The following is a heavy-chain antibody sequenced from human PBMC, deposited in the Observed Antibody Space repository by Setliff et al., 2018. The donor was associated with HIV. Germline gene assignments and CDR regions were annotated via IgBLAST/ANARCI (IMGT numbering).Heavy chain of an antibody. CDR1: GGSISSGSYY. D-gene: IGHD5-12*01. V-gene: IGHV4-31*03. J-gene: IGHJ6*02. CDR3: AREPATYNGYNWDYYGTDL. Sequence: PSETLSLTCSVSGGSISSGSYYWSWIRQHPGKGLEWIGYIFYSGSTTYNPSLKSRLTISIDTSKNRFSLKLKSVTAVDTAVYYCAREPATYNGYNWDYYGTDLWGQGTTVTVSS. CDR2: IFYSGST.